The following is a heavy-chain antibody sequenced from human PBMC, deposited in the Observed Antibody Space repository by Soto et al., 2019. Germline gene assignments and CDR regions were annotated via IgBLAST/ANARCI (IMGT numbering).Heavy chain of an antibody. CDR1: GGSIRSGGYY. V-gene: IGHV4-31*03. J-gene: IGHJ3*02. CDR2: IFYSGST. CDR3: VREVAGTTNNGALDI. Sequence: QGQLQESGPGLVKPSQTLSLTCTVSGGSIRSGGYYWSWIRQHPGKGLEWIGYIFYSGSTYYNPYRHSRVSISVDMSKIQFTLKLSSVTAAYTAVYYCVREVAGTTNNGALDIWGQGTMVTFSS. D-gene: IGHD2-15*01.